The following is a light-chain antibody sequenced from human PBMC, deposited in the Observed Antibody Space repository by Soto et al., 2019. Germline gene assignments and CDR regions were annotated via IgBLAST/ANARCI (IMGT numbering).Light chain of an antibody. CDR2: DAF. CDR3: QQHSNLWT. V-gene: IGKV3-11*01. J-gene: IGKJ1*01. CDR1: QSVSSY. Sequence: DIVLTQSPATLSLSAGEIATLSCRASQSVSSYLAWYQHKPGQAPRLLIYDAFNRATGIRARVSGSGSGTDITLTISCLETKDFEVYYGQQHSNLWTFGQGTKVDIK.